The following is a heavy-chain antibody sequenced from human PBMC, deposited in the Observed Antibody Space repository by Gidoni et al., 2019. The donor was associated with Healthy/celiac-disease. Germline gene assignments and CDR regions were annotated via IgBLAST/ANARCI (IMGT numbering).Heavy chain of an antibody. CDR2: VIPIFGTA. J-gene: IGHJ3*02. V-gene: IGHV1-69*06. CDR3: ARDRWELPLEGAFDI. D-gene: IGHD1-26*01. CDR1: GGTFSSYA. Sequence: QVQLVQSGAEVKKPGSAGKVSCKASGGTFSSYAISGVRQAPGQGLEWMGGVIPIFGTATYAQKFQGRVTITADNSPSTAYMELSSLRSYDTAVYYCARDRWELPLEGAFDIWGQGTMVTVSS.